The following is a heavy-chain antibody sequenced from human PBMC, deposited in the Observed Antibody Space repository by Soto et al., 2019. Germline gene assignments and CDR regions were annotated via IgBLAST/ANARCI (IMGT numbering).Heavy chain of an antibody. D-gene: IGHD6-13*01. J-gene: IGHJ5*02. CDR3: ARDLYGNSRIGRFDP. CDR1: GGTFSSYA. Sequence: SVKVSCKASGGTFSSYAISWVRQAPGQGLEWMGGIIPIFGTANYAQKFQGRVTITADESTSTAYMELSSLRSEDTAVYYCARDLYGNSRIGRFDPWGLGTLVTSPQ. CDR2: IIPIFGTA. V-gene: IGHV1-69*13.